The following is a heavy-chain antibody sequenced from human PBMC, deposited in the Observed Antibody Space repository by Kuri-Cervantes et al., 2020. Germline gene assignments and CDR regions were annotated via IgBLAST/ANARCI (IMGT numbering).Heavy chain of an antibody. CDR1: GFSLSTSGVG. D-gene: IGHD3-10*01. CDR3: AHRRRIGGYNWFDP. Sequence: SGPTLVKPTQTLTLTCTFSGFSLSTSGVGVGWIRQPPGKALEWLALIYWDDDKRYGPSLKSRLTITKDTSKNQVVLTMTNMDPVDTATYYCAHRRRIGGYNWFDPWGQGTLVTVSS. CDR2: IYWDDDK. J-gene: IGHJ5*02. V-gene: IGHV2-5*05.